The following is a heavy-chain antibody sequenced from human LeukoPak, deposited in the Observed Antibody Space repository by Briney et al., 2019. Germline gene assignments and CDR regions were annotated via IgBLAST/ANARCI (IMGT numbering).Heavy chain of an antibody. D-gene: IGHD4/OR15-4a*01. CDR3: ARDKGAYYYYYMDV. J-gene: IGHJ6*03. CDR2: ISSSSSYI. Sequence: GGSLRLSCAASELTFSSYSMNWVRQAPGKGLEWVSSISSSSSYIYYADSVKGRFTISRDNAKNSLYLQMNSLRAEDTAVYYCARDKGAYYYYYMDVWGKGTTVTISS. V-gene: IGHV3-21*01. CDR1: ELTFSSYS.